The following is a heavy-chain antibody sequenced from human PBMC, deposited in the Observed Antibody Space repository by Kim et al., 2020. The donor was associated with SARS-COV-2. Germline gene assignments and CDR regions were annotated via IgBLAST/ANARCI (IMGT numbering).Heavy chain of an antibody. J-gene: IGHJ5*02. CDR3: AGGFDP. V-gene: IGHV4-59*09. CDR2: CYRQRT. Sequence: CYRQRTDSNPSLKGRVTISVDTPQNQFSLELGSVTAADTAVYYCAGGFDPWGQGTLVTVSS.